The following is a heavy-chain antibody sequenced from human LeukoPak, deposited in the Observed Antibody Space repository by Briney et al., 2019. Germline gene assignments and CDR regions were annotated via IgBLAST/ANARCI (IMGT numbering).Heavy chain of an antibody. D-gene: IGHD4-17*01. Sequence: GGSLRLSCAASGFTFSTYAIHWVRQAPGKGLEYVSAISSNGASTYYTNSVKGRFTISRDNSKNTLYLQMGSLRTEDLAVYYCARGGRGDAGDYWGQGTLVTVSS. V-gene: IGHV3-64*01. CDR2: ISSNGAST. CDR1: GFTFSTYA. CDR3: ARGGRGDAGDY. J-gene: IGHJ4*02.